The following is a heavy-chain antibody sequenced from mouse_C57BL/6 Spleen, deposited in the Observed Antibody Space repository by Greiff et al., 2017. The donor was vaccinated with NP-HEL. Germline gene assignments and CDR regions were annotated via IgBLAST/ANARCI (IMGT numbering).Heavy chain of an antibody. CDR2: ISSGSSTL. Sequence: DVQLVESGGGLVKPGGSLKLSCAASGFTFSDYGMHWVRQAPEKGLEWVAYISSGSSTLYYADTVKGRFTISRDNAKNTLFLQMTSLRSEDTAMYYCARGYFEVWGTGTTVTVSS. CDR1: GFTFSDYG. V-gene: IGHV5-17*01. CDR3: ARGYFEV. J-gene: IGHJ1*03.